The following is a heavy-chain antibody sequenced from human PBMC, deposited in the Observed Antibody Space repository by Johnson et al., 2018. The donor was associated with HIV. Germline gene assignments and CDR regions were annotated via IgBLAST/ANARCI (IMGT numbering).Heavy chain of an antibody. J-gene: IGHJ3*02. V-gene: IGHV3-7*01. CDR2: RKQDGSEK. Sequence: VQLVEYGGGLVQPGGSLRLSCAASGFTFSSYWMSWVRQAPGKGLEWVANRKQDGSEKYYVDSVKGRFTISRDNATNSLYLQMNRLRAEATAGYYCARVGAAGVDAFDIWGQGTMVTVSS. CDR3: ARVGAAGVDAFDI. CDR1: GFTFSSYW. D-gene: IGHD6-25*01.